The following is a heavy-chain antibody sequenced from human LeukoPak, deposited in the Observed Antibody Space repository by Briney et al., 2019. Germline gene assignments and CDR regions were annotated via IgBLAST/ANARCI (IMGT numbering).Heavy chain of an antibody. J-gene: IGHJ4*02. CDR2: ISVDVART. V-gene: IGHV3-43*02. D-gene: IGHD6-19*01. Sequence: GGSLRLSCSASSFTFNAYTMQGLPQAPEKGLVGVFLISVDVARTYNAPSAKGRVSISRDNSKNSLYIQQRSVRTENTGLYYCVQASKWDSGWQSFLYWGEGTLVTVSS. CDR1: SFTFNAYT. CDR3: VQASKWDSGWQSFLY.